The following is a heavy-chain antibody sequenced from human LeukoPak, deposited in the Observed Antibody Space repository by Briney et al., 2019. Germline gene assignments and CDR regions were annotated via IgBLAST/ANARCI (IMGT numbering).Heavy chain of an antibody. CDR3: AREMGTSGWYPRHWVQY. D-gene: IGHD6-19*01. J-gene: IGHJ4*02. CDR2: ISGSGGST. CDR1: GYSISSGD. Sequence: LSLTCTVSGYSISSGDYWGWIRQPPGKGLEWVSAISGSGGSTYYADSVKGRFAISRDNAKNSLYLQMNSLRAEDTAVYYCAREMGTSGWYPRHWVQYWGQGTLVTISS. V-gene: IGHV3-11*04.